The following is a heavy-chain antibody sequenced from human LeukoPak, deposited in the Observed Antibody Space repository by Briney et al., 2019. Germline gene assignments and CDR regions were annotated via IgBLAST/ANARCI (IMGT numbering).Heavy chain of an antibody. V-gene: IGHV4-39*01. CDR1: GGSISSSSHF. J-gene: IGHJ4*02. CDR3: ARRGGPSGTYYFDS. CDR2: IYYSGST. Sequence: SETPSLTCTVYGGSISSSSHFWGWLRQPPGKGREWIGSIYYSGSTYYNPSLESRVTISVDTSKNQFSLKVASVTAADTAVYYCARRGGPSGTYYFDSWGQGTLVTVSS. D-gene: IGHD1-26*01.